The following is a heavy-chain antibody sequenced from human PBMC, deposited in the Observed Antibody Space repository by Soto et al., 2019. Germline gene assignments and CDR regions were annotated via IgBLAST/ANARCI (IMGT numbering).Heavy chain of an antibody. Sequence: PGESLKISCKASGYTFTNYWISWVRQMPGKGLEWMGRIDPTDSYTNYSPSFQGHVTISVDKSGTTAYLQWSSLKASDTAIYYCERRGEAKSGAFDIWGQGTTVTVSS. CDR2: IDPTDSYT. D-gene: IGHD3-10*01. CDR3: ERRGEAKSGAFDI. J-gene: IGHJ3*02. V-gene: IGHV5-10-1*01. CDR1: GYTFTNYW.